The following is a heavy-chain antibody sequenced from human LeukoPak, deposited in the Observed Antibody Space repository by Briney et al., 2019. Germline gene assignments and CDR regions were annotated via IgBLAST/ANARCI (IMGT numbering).Heavy chain of an antibody. CDR2: ITSSSSYI. J-gene: IGHJ5*02. CDR3: ARDPCSSTSCYTVWFDP. D-gene: IGHD2-2*02. Sequence: GGSLKLSCAASGFTFSSYSMNSVRQAPGKGLEWVSSITSSSSYIYYADSLKGQFTISRDNAKNSLYLQMNSLRDEDTAVYYCARDPCSSTSCYTVWFDPWGQGTLVTVSS. CDR1: GFTFSSYS. V-gene: IGHV3-21*01.